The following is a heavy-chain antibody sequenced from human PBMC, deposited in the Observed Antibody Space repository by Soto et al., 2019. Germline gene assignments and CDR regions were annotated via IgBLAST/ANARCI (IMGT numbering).Heavy chain of an antibody. Sequence: RGESLKISCKGSGYSFTSYWIGWVRQMPGKGLEWMGIIYPGDSDTRYSPSFQGQVTISADKSISTAYLQWSSLKASDTAMYYCARRRGSGSYRYYYYYGMDVWGQGTTVTVSS. CDR1: GYSFTSYW. CDR3: ARRRGSGSYRYYYYYGMDV. V-gene: IGHV5-51*01. D-gene: IGHD3-10*01. CDR2: IYPGDSDT. J-gene: IGHJ6*02.